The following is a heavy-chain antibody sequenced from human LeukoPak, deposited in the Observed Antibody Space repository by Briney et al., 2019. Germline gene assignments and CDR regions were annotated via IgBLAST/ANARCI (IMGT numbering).Heavy chain of an antibody. CDR1: GYTFSDYY. D-gene: IGHD6-19*01. Sequence: ASVKVSCKASGYTFSDYYIHWVRQAPGQGLEWMAWINPTNGDTNYAQKFQGRVTMTRDTSISTAYTELTRLISDDTAVYYCARVGSSGWYVHPTLDYWGQGTLVTVSS. CDR2: INPTNGDT. J-gene: IGHJ4*02. V-gene: IGHV1-2*02. CDR3: ARVGSSGWYVHPTLDY.